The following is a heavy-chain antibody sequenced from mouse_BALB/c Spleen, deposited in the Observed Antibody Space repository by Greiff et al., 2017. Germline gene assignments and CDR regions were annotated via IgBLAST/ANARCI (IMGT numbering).Heavy chain of an antibody. CDR3: ARPSEAMDY. D-gene: IGHD6-1*01. Sequence: EVQLVESGGGLVQPGGSLKLSCAASGFTFSSYTMSWVRQTPEKRLEWVAYISNGGGSTYYPDTVKGRFTISRDNAKNTLYLQMSSLKSEDTAMYYCARPSEAMDYWGQGTSVTVSS. CDR2: ISNGGGST. J-gene: IGHJ4*01. CDR1: GFTFSSYT. V-gene: IGHV5-12-2*01.